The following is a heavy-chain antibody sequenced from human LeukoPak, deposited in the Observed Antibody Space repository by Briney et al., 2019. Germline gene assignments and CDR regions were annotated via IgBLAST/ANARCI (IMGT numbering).Heavy chain of an antibody. J-gene: IGHJ4*02. D-gene: IGHD5-24*01. CDR3: ARDHLDGHFDY. CDR2: FFYSGNT. Sequence: SETLSLTCTVSGGSISGYYWSWIRQPPGKGLEWIAYFFYSGNTNYNPSLKSRVTISVDTSKNQFSLRLSSVTAADTAVYYCARDHLDGHFDYWGQGTLVTVSS. CDR1: GGSISGYY. V-gene: IGHV4-59*12.